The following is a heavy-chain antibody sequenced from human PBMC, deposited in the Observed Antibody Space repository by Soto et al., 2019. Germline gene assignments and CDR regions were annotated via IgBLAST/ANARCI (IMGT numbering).Heavy chain of an antibody. CDR3: ARTITDSSSKFGYYYGMDV. V-gene: IGHV1-69*01. CDR1: GGTFSSYA. J-gene: IGHJ6*02. D-gene: IGHD6-6*01. Sequence: QVQLVQSGAEVKKPGSSVKVSCKASGGTFSSYAISWVRQAPGQGLEWMGGIIPIFGTANYAQKFQGRVTITADESTSTAYMELRSLRSEDTAVYYCARTITDSSSKFGYYYGMDVWGQGTTVTVSS. CDR2: IIPIFGTA.